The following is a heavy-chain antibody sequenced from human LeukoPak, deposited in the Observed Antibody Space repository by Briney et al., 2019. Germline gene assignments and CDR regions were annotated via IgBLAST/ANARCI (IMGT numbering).Heavy chain of an antibody. D-gene: IGHD2-2*01. CDR1: GFTFSSYA. J-gene: IGHJ3*02. Sequence: GGSLRLSCAASGFTFSSYAMSWVRQAPGKGLEWVPAISGSGGSTYYADSVKGRFTISRDNSKNTLYLQMNSLRAEDTAVYYCAKDRGHCSNTSCPLSAFDIWGQGTMVTVSS. V-gene: IGHV3-23*01. CDR3: AKDRGHCSNTSCPLSAFDI. CDR2: ISGSGGST.